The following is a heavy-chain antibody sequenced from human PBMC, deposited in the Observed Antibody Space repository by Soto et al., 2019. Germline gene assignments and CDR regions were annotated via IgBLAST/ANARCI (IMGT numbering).Heavy chain of an antibody. J-gene: IGHJ6*02. Sequence: QVQLVQSGAEVKKPGSSVKVSCKASGGTFSSYAISWVRQAPGQGLEWMGGIIPIFGTADDAQKFQGRVTITADESTSTAYMELSILRSEDTAVYYCASHSGSSPEGRYYYGVDVWGQGTTVTVSS. V-gene: IGHV1-69*12. D-gene: IGHD1-26*01. CDR2: IIPIFGTA. CDR1: GGTFSSYA. CDR3: ASHSGSSPEGRYYYGVDV.